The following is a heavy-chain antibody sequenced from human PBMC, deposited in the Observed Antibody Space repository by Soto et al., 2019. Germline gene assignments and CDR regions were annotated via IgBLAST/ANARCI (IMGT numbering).Heavy chain of an antibody. D-gene: IGHD2-21*01. J-gene: IGHJ4*02. CDR3: VNPRSTVIIPPH. V-gene: IGHV3-64D*06. CDR2: ISSNGFTT. Sequence: PGGSLRLSCSASGFTFSSFSMHWVRQAPGKGLEYVSGISSNGFTTYYADSVKGRFTISRDNSKNTLYLQMSSLRPEDTAVYYYVNPRSTVIIPPHWGQGTLVTVYS. CDR1: GFTFSSFS.